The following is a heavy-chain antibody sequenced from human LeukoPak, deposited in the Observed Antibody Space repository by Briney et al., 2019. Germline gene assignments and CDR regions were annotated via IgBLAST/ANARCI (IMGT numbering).Heavy chain of an antibody. D-gene: IGHD6-6*01. CDR1: GGSISSGGYY. J-gene: IGHJ4*02. CDR2: IYYSGST. Sequence: SETLSLTCTVSGGSISSGGYYWSWIRQHPGKGLEWIGYIYYSGSTYYNPSLKSRVTISVDTSKNQFSLKLSSVTAADTAVYYCARGGSSSSDLDYWGQGTLVTVSS. V-gene: IGHV4-31*03. CDR3: ARGGSSSSDLDY.